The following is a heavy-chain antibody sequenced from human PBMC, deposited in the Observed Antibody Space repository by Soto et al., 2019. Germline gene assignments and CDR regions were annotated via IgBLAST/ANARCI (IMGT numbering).Heavy chain of an antibody. CDR1: GYTFTSYY. D-gene: IGHD3-22*01. J-gene: IGHJ4*02. CDR3: ARVDSSGYYPQD. CDR2: INPSGGST. Sequence: QVQLVQSGAEVKKPGASVKVSCKASGYTFTSYYMHWVRQAPGQGLEWMGIINPSGGSTSYAQKFQGRVTMTRDTSTSTVYMELSSLRSEDTTVYYCARVDSSGYYPQDWGQGTLVTVSS. V-gene: IGHV1-46*01.